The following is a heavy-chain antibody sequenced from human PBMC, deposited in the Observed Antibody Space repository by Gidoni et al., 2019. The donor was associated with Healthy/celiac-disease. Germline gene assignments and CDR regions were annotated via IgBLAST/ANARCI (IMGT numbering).Heavy chain of an antibody. CDR3: ARLLRGSWYGAGDY. CDR2: IDTDGSTT. J-gene: IGHJ4*02. Sequence: EVQLVESGGGLVQPGGSLSLSCVASGFTFRAAWMQWVRQAPGKGLVWVSRIDTDGSTTTYADSVKGRFTISRDNAENTLYLQMNSLRVEDTAVYYCARLLRGSWYGAGDYWGQGTLVTVSS. V-gene: IGHV3-74*03. CDR1: GFTFRAAW. D-gene: IGHD6-13*01.